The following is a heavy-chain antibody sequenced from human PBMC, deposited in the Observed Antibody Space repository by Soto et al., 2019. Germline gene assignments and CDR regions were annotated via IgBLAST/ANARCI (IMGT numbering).Heavy chain of an antibody. V-gene: IGHV3-11*01. CDR1: GVDFRGSY. CDR2: ISDTGRTI. D-gene: IGHD3-16*02. CDR3: AGFKEGKIVGLRWLDP. J-gene: IGHJ5*02. Sequence: GGSLRLSCVGSGVDFRGSYMNWIRQAPGKGLEWISYISDTGRTIHYADSVKGRFVISRDNSRDSLYLQMNDLRVDDTAIYYCAGFKEGKIVGLRWLDPWGQGTRVTVSS.